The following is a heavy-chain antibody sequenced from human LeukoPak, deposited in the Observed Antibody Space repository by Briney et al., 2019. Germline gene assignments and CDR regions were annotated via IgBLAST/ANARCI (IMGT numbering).Heavy chain of an antibody. V-gene: IGHV4-4*07. CDR3: AREADSSSWYEEGWFDP. D-gene: IGHD6-13*01. CDR2: IYTSANT. CDR1: GGSFSTYY. Sequence: PSETLSLTCIVSGGSFSTYYWSWIRQPAGKGLEWIGRIYTSANTNYNPSLKSRVTMSVDKSKNQFSLKLRSVTAADTAVYYCAREADSSSWYEEGWFDPWGQGTLVTVSS. J-gene: IGHJ5*02.